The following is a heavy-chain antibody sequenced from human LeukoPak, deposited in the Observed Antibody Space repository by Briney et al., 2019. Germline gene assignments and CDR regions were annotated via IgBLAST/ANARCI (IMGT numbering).Heavy chain of an antibody. CDR3: ARDSGYCSSTSCYAPIYYYYYGMDV. V-gene: IGHV1-2*06. D-gene: IGHD2-2*03. Sequence: ASVKVSCTASGYTFTGYYMHWVRQAPGQGLEWMGRINPNSGGTNYAQKLQGRVTMTTDTSTSTAYMELRSLRSDDTAVYYCARDSGYCSSTSCYAPIYYYYYGMDVWGQGTTVTVSS. CDR2: INPNSGGT. J-gene: IGHJ6*02. CDR1: GYTFTGYY.